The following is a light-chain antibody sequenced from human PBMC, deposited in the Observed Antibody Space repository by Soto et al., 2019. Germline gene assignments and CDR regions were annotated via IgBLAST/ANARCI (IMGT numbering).Light chain of an antibody. J-gene: IGKJ4*01. CDR3: QPRFSWAPT. Sequence: EIGLTQSPATLSLSPGERATLSCRASQSVSRYLAWYQQKPGQAPRLLIHDTSTRATGVPDTFSGSGSGTEFTLSISSLEPEDSAMYYCQPRFSWAPTFGGGTHLEIK. CDR2: DTS. CDR1: QSVSRY. V-gene: IGKV3-11*01.